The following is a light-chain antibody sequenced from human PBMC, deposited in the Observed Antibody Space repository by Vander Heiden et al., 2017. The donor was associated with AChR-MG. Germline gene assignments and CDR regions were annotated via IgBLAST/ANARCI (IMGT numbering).Light chain of an antibody. CDR1: SCRSDY. CDR3: NYRDSSGNLQ. CDR2: GKN. J-gene: IGLJ2*01. Sequence: SSELTQAPAVSVALGQTARITCQGDSCRSDYAGWYQQKPGQAPVLVIYGKNNRPSGIPDRFSGSSSGNTASVTSTGAQAEDEADYYCNYRDSSGNLQFGGGTKLTVL. V-gene: IGLV3-19*01.